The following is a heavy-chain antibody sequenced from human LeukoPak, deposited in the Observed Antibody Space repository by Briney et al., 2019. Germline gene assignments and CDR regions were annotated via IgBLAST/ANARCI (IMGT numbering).Heavy chain of an antibody. D-gene: IGHD2-15*01. CDR2: ISAYNGNT. V-gene: IGHV1-18*01. CDR1: GYSFTTYG. J-gene: IGHJ4*02. Sequence: ASVKVSCKASGYSFTTYGLSWVRQAPGQGLEWMGWISAYNGNTIYAQKLQGRVTMTTDTSTKTAYMELRSLSSDDTAVYYCAGTPQHDSPDYWGQGTLVTVSS. CDR3: AGTPQHDSPDY.